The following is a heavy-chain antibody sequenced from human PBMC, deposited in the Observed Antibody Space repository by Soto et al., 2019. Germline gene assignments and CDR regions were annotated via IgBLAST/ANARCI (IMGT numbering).Heavy chain of an antibody. V-gene: IGHV3-30*03. CDR3: XXXXXXXXXXXXXXDV. Sequence: QVQLVESGGGVVQPGRSLRLSCAASGFTFSSYGMNWVRQAPGKGLEWVAVISYDGSNKYYADSVKGRFTISRDSSKNMLYLQMNSXXAEXXXXXXXXXXXXXXXXXXXXXDVWGQGTTVTVSS. CDR1: GFTFSSYG. CDR2: ISYDGSNK. J-gene: IGHJ6*02.